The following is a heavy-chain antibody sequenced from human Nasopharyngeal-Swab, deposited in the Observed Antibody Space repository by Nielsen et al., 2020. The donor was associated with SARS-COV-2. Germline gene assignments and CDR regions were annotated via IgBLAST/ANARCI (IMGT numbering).Heavy chain of an antibody. J-gene: IGHJ3*02. CDR1: GYTFSIYY. Sequence: ASVKVSCKASGYTFSIYYMHWLRQAPGQGLEWMGLINPSGGQTTYAQKFQGRVTMTRDTSTSTVYMELSSLRSEDTAVYYCARDLDPATAGALDIWGQGTMVTVSS. V-gene: IGHV1-46*01. CDR3: ARDLDPATAGALDI. CDR2: INPSGGQT. D-gene: IGHD2-2*01.